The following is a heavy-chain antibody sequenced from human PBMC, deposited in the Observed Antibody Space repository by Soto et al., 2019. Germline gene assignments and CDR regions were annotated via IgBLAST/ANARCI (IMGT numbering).Heavy chain of an antibody. CDR1: GFTFSSYA. Sequence: SLRLSCAASGFTFSSYAMSWVRQAPGKGLEWVSAISGSGGSTYYADSVKGRFTISRDNSKNTLYLQMNSLRAEDTAVYYCAKGVLTLRYYDWLSGPNDYWGQGTLVTVSS. D-gene: IGHD3-9*01. CDR2: ISGSGGST. J-gene: IGHJ4*02. V-gene: IGHV3-23*01. CDR3: AKGVLTLRYYDWLSGPNDY.